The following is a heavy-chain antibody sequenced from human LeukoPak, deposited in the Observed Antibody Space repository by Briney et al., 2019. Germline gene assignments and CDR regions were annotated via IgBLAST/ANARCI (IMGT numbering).Heavy chain of an antibody. Sequence: GGSLRLSCAASGFTFSSYWMSWVRQAPGKGLGWVAFIRYDGSDEYNGDSGRGRFTIARGKSEKTLSLQMNSLRAEDTAVYYCAKDSTLFKFGYDNSGHFDYWGRGTLVTVSS. CDR1: GFTFSSYW. D-gene: IGHD3-22*01. J-gene: IGHJ4*02. CDR3: AKDSTLFKFGYDNSGHFDY. V-gene: IGHV3-30*02. CDR2: IRYDGSDE.